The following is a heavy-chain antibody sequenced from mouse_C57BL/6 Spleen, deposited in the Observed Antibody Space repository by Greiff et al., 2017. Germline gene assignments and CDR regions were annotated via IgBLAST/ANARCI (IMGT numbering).Heavy chain of an antibody. CDR2: IWSGGST. D-gene: IGHD2-5*01. CDR1: GFSLTSYG. V-gene: IGHV2-2*01. CDR3: ARRGYSNRYYAMDY. Sequence: VQLVESGPGLVQPSQSLSITCTVSGFSLTSYGVHWVRQSPGKGLEWLGVIWSGGSTDYNAAFISRLSISKDNSKSQVFFKMNSLQADDTAIYYCARRGYSNRYYAMDYWGQGTSVTVSS. J-gene: IGHJ4*01.